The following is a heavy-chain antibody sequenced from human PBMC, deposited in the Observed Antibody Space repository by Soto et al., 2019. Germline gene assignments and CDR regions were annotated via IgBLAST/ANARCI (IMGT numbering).Heavy chain of an antibody. CDR2: VWSNGNLK. Sequence: QVQLVESGGGVVQPGGSLRLSCAASGFTFDAYGFHWVRQAPGKGLEWVAVVWSNGNLKYYADSVKGRFTISRDISKSDLNLQMNSLRADDTAVYYCARIQLDTIMALDYWGQGTLVTVSS. D-gene: IGHD1-1*01. CDR3: ARIQLDTIMALDY. CDR1: GFTFDAYG. J-gene: IGHJ4*02. V-gene: IGHV3-33*01.